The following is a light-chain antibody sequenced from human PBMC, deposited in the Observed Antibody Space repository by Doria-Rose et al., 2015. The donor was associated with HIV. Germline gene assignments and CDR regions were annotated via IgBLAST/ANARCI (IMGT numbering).Light chain of an antibody. CDR3: QQYYDTPS. Sequence: TQSPESLGMSLGERATLNCKSNQSLLYTSKNYLAWYQQKPGQPPKLLIYWASTRQSVVPARFSGSGSGTDLTLTISSLEAEDVAVYYCQQYYDTPSFGPGTTVDIK. V-gene: IGKV4-1*01. J-gene: IGKJ3*01. CDR1: QSLLYTSKNY. CDR2: WAS.